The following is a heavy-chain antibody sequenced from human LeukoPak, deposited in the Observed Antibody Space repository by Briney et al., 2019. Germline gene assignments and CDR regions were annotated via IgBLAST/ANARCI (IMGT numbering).Heavy chain of an antibody. CDR1: GFTFSSYA. D-gene: IGHD3-22*01. CDR3: AKDKMGSYYDSSGYYEY. CDR2: ISGSGGST. J-gene: IGHJ4*02. Sequence: PGGSLRLSCAASGFTFSSYAMSWVRQAPGKGLEWVSAISGSGGSTYYADSVKGRFTISRGNSKNTLYLQMNSLRAEDTAVYYCAKDKMGSYYDSSGYYEYWGQGTLVTVSS. V-gene: IGHV3-23*01.